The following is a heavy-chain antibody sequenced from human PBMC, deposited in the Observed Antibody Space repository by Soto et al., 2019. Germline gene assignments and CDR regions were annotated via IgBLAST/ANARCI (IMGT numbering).Heavy chain of an antibody. D-gene: IGHD3-10*01. J-gene: IGHJ3*02. V-gene: IGHV1-24*01. CDR1: GYTLTELS. CDR3: ARSTRSGYAFDI. Sequence: ASVKVSCKVSGYTLTELSMHWVRQAPGKGLEWMGCFDAEDGETSYAQKFQGRVTMTGDTSTSTVYMELSSLRSEDTAVYYCARSTRSGYAFDIWGQGTMVTVSS. CDR2: FDAEDGET.